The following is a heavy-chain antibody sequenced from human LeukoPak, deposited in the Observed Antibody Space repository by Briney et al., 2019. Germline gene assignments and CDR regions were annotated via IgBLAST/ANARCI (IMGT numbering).Heavy chain of an antibody. Sequence: GGSLRLSCAASGFTFSSYGMHWVRQAPGKGLEWVAVIWYDGSNKYYADSVKGRFTIFRDNSKNTLYLQMNSLRAEDTAVYYCARDSGRYSSSYYGMDVWGQGTTVTVSS. CDR1: GFTFSSYG. V-gene: IGHV3-33*01. CDR3: ARDSGRYSSSYYGMDV. J-gene: IGHJ6*02. D-gene: IGHD6-6*01. CDR2: IWYDGSNK.